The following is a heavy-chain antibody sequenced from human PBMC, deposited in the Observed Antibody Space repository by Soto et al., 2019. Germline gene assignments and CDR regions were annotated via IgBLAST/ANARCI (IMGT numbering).Heavy chain of an antibody. CDR2: ISASGGST. V-gene: IGHV3-23*01. J-gene: IGHJ3*01. CDR1: AFTFSSFS. Sequence: VGSLRLSCAASAFTFSSFSMAWVRQAPGKGLEWVSVISASGGSTWYADSVKGRFTISRDNSKNTLSLQMNSLRAEDTALYHCAKLMIGVGATSAFDFWGQGTMVTV. CDR3: AKLMIGVGATSAFDF. D-gene: IGHD1-26*01.